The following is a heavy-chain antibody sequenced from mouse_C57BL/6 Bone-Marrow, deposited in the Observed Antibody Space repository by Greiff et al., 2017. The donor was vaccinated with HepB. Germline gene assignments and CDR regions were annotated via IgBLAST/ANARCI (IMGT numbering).Heavy chain of an antibody. V-gene: IGHV3-6*01. CDR2: ISYDGSN. CDR3: ARPLPMDY. Sequence: EVKLVESGPGLVKPSQSLSLTCSVTGYSITSGYYWNWIRQFPGNKLEWMGYISYDGSNNYNPSLKNRISITRDTSKNQFFLKLNSVTTEDTATYYCARPLPMDYWGQGTSVTVSS. J-gene: IGHJ4*01. CDR1: GYSITSGYY.